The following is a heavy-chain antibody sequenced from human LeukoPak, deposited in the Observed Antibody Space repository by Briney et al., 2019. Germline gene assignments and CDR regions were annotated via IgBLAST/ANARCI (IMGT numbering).Heavy chain of an antibody. Sequence: SGTLSLTCAVSGGSISSSNWWSWVRPPPGKGLEWIGEIYHSGSTNYNPSLKSRVTVSVDKSKNQFSLKLSSVTAADTAVYYCARGRIAAAGEFDYWGQGTLVTVSS. J-gene: IGHJ4*02. CDR3: ARGRIAAAGEFDY. D-gene: IGHD6-13*01. CDR2: IYHSGST. CDR1: GGSISSSNW. V-gene: IGHV4-4*02.